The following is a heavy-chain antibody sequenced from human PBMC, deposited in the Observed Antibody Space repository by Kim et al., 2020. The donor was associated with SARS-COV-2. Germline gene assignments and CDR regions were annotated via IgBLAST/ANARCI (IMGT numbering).Heavy chain of an antibody. CDR3: ANSKGATASWKVNNWFDP. CDR1: GGSISSSSYY. Sequence: SETLSLTCTVSGGSISSSSYYWGWIRQPPGKGLEWIGSIYYSGSTYYNPSLKSRVTISVDTSKNQFSLKLSSVTAADTAVYYCANSKGATASWKVNNWFDPWGQGTLVTVSS. J-gene: IGHJ5*02. D-gene: IGHD1-26*01. CDR2: IYYSGST. V-gene: IGHV4-39*01.